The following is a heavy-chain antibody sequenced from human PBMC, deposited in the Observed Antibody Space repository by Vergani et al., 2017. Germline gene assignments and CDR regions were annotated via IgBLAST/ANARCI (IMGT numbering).Heavy chain of an antibody. CDR1: GGTFSSYA. CDR3: ATREPLLAVAATDYDYGMDV. V-gene: IGHV1-69*04. J-gene: IGHJ6*02. CDR2: IIPILGIA. D-gene: IGHD6-19*01. Sequence: QVQLVQSGAEVKKPGSSVKVSCKASGGTFSSYAISWVRQAPGQGLEWMGRIIPILGIANYAQKFQGRVTITADKSTSTAYMELSSLRSEDTAVYYCATREPLLAVAATDYDYGMDVWGQGTTVTVSS.